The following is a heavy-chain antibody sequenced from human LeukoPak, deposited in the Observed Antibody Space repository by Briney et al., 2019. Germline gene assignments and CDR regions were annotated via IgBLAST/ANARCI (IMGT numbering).Heavy chain of an antibody. J-gene: IGHJ6*04. CDR3: ARTGIVVVPAAPRRYYYGMDV. CDR1: GGSFSSYY. V-gene: IGHV4-34*01. Sequence: PSETLSLTCAVYGGSFSSYYWSWIRRPPGKGLEWIGEINHSGSTNYNPSLKSRVTISVDTSKNQFSLKLSSVTAADTAVYYCARTGIVVVPAAPRRYYYGMDVWGKATTVTVSS. CDR2: INHSGST. D-gene: IGHD2-2*01.